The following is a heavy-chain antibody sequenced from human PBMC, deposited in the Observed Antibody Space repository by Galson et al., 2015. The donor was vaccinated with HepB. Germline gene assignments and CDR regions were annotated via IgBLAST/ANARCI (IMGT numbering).Heavy chain of an antibody. Sequence: SCKASGYTFTTYGMNWVRQAPGKGLEWMGWINTNTGNPEYAQGFTGRFVFSLDTSGSTAYLQIISLEAEDTAVYYCARRRNNWFDPWGQGTLVTVSS. CDR3: ARRRNNWFDP. CDR1: GYTFTTYG. CDR2: INTNTGNP. V-gene: IGHV7-4-1*02. J-gene: IGHJ5*02.